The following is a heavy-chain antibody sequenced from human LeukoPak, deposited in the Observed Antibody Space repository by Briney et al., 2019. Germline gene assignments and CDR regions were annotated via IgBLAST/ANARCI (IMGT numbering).Heavy chain of an antibody. J-gene: IGHJ4*02. Sequence: GGSLRLSCVGSGFTFSRYWMHWVRHAPGKGLVWVSRINDDGSSSNYADSVKGRFSISRDNARKTVHLQMDSLRAEDTAVYYCARATGGSGYFDSWGQGTLVTVSS. CDR2: INDDGSSS. D-gene: IGHD3-10*01. CDR3: ARATGGSGYFDS. CDR1: GFTFSRYW. V-gene: IGHV3-74*01.